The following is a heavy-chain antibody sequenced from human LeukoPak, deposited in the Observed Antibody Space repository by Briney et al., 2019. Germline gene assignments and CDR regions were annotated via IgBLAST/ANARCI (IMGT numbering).Heavy chain of an antibody. Sequence: PGGSLRLSCAASGFTFSSYWMHWVRQAPGKGLVWISRIKTDGTTTGYADSVKGRFTISRDNAKNMLYLQMNSLRADDTAVYYCAKAIAVAHGDYWGQGTLVTVSS. V-gene: IGHV3-74*01. CDR1: GFTFSSYW. D-gene: IGHD6-19*01. CDR2: IKTDGTTT. CDR3: AKAIAVAHGDY. J-gene: IGHJ4*02.